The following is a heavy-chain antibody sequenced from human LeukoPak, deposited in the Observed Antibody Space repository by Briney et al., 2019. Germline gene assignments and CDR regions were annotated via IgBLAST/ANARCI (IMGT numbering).Heavy chain of an antibody. V-gene: IGHV1-8*01. J-gene: IGHJ6*02. CDR1: GYTFTSYD. Sequence: AASVKVSCKASGYTFTSYDINWVRQATGQGLEWMGWMNPNSGNTGYAQKFQGRVTTTMNTSISTAYMELSSLRSEDTAVYYCARLGVVVPAAISPLDYYYGMDVWGQGTTVTVSS. D-gene: IGHD2-2*02. CDR2: MNPNSGNT. CDR3: ARLGVVVPAAISPLDYYYGMDV.